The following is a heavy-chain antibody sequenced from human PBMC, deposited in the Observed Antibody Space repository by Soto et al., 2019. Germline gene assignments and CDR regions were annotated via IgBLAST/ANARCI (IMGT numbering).Heavy chain of an antibody. CDR3: ATFTVSYYHYGMVV. D-gene: IGHD3-10*02. Sequence: GGSLRLSCAASGFTFSTYSMNWVRQAPGKGLEWVPSISSGSSYIYYADSVKGRFTISRDNAHNSLYLQMNSLRAEDTAVYYCATFTVSYYHYGMVVWGQGTTVTVSS. CDR1: GFTFSTYS. V-gene: IGHV3-21*01. J-gene: IGHJ6*02. CDR2: ISSGSSYI.